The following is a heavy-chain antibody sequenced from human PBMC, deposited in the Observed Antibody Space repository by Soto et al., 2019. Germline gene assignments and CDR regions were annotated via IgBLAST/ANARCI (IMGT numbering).Heavy chain of an antibody. Sequence: SVKVSCKASGGTFSSYAISWVRQAPGQGLEWMGGIIPIFGTTNYAQKFQGRVTITADESTSTAYMELSSLRSEDTAVYYCARGPDIVVVPAAIYYYYGMDVWGQGTTVTVSS. CDR3: ARGPDIVVVPAAIYYYYGMDV. V-gene: IGHV1-69*13. J-gene: IGHJ6*02. CDR2: IIPIFGTT. CDR1: GGTFSSYA. D-gene: IGHD2-2*01.